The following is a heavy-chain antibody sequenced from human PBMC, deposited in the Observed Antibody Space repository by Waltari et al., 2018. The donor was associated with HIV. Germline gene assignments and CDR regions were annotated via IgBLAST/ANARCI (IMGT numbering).Heavy chain of an antibody. CDR3: AKDKGGVTYIFDY. CDR1: GFSLRTHG. J-gene: IGHJ4*02. D-gene: IGHD1-1*01. V-gene: IGHV3-30*18. CDR2: ISYDGSNK. Sequence: QVQLVESGGGVVQHGRSLRLSCSASGFSLRTHGRHWGSQAPGKGLEWVAVISYDGSNKYYADSVKGRFTISRDNSKNTLYLQMNSLRAEDTAVYYCAKDKGGVTYIFDYWGQGTLVTVSS.